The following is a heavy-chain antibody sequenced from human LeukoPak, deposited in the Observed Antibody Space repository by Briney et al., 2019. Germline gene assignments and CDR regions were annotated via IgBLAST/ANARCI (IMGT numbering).Heavy chain of an antibody. J-gene: IGHJ5*01. Sequence: SQTLSLTCAVSGPSASSSSYFWGWIRQTPGEGPEWLGRCSHHGATYYNPSLKSRVTLSLDLSKNQLTLTVTSVTAPDPALVFGATRNMVSPTAVETWFDSWGQGPLITVSS. CDR2: CSHHGAT. V-gene: IGHV4-39*06. CDR3: ATRNMVSPTAVETWFDS. CDR1: GPSASSSSYF. D-gene: IGHD1-14*01.